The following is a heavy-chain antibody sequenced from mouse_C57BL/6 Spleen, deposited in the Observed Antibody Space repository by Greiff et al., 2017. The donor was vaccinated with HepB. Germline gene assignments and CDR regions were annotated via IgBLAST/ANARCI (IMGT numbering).Heavy chain of an antibody. D-gene: IGHD1-1*01. Sequence: VQLQQPGAELVRPGSSVKLSCKASGYTFTSYWMDWVKQRPGQGLEWIGNIYPSDSETHYNQKFKDKATLTVDKSSSTAYMQLSSLTSEDSAVYYCARGPYYYGSPYFDVWGTGTTVTVSS. CDR2: IYPSDSET. J-gene: IGHJ1*03. CDR1: GYTFTSYW. V-gene: IGHV1-61*01. CDR3: ARGPYYYGSPYFDV.